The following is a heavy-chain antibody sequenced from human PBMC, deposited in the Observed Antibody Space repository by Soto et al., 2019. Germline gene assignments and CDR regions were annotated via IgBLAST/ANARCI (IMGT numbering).Heavy chain of an antibody. CDR2: IIPVLDIA. D-gene: IGHD1-26*01. CDR3: AKAPTASSPFDY. Sequence: QVQLVQSGAEMKRPGSSLKVSCETSGGIFTNYTFHWVRQAPGQGLEWMGWIIPVLDIANYAHKLQGRITITADKSTSTAYLELTSLKFEDTAIYCCAKAPTASSPFDYWGQGTLVTVSS. J-gene: IGHJ4*02. V-gene: IGHV1-69*02. CDR1: GGIFTNYT.